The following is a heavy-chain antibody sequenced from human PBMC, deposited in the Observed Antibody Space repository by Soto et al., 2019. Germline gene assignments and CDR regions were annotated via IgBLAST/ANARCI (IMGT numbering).Heavy chain of an antibody. J-gene: IGHJ4*02. CDR2: ISSDGTTT. CDR3: ARGEMATMWPLAY. Sequence: EVQLVESGGGLVQPGGSLRLSCAASGFTFSAYWMHWVRQAPGEGLVCVSRISSDGTTTNYADSVKGRFTISRDNAENTLYLQMNSLRAEDTAVYYCARGEMATMWPLAYWGQGALVTVSS. D-gene: IGHD5-12*01. CDR1: GFTFSAYW. V-gene: IGHV3-74*01.